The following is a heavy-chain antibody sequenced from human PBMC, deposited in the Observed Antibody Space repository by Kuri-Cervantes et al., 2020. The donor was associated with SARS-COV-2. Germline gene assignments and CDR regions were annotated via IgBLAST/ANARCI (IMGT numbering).Heavy chain of an antibody. CDR3: ARENSGYVRGYYYYYYYMDV. CDR1: GYTFTSYD. J-gene: IGHJ6*03. V-gene: IGHV1-8*01. D-gene: IGHD5-12*01. Sequence: ASVKVSCKASGYTFTSYDINWVRQATGQGLEWMGWMNPNSGNTGYAQKFQGRVTMTRNTSISTAYMELSSLRSEDTAVYYCARENSGYVRGYYYYYYYMDVWGKGTTVTVSS. CDR2: MNPNSGNT.